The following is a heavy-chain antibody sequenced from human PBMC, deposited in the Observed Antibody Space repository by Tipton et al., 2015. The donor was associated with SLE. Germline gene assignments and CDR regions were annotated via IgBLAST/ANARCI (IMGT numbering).Heavy chain of an antibody. CDR3: ARGTPSGSPHIDY. Sequence: TLSLTCTVSGGSISSHYWSWIRQPPGKGLEWIGEINHSGSTNYNPSLKSRVIISVDTSKNQFSLKLSSVTAADTAVYYCARGTPSGSPHIDYWGQGTLVTVSS. D-gene: IGHD1-26*01. V-gene: IGHV4-34*01. CDR1: GGSISSHY. J-gene: IGHJ4*02. CDR2: INHSGST.